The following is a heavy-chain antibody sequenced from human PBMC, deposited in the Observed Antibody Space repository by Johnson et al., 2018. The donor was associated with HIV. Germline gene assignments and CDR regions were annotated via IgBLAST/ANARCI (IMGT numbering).Heavy chain of an antibody. D-gene: IGHD3-16*02. CDR3: ARGGITFGGVIAPGAFDI. Sequence: VQLVESGGGLVQPGGSLRLSCAASGFTFSSYAMHWVRQAPGKGLEYVSAISSNGGSTYYATSVKGRFTISRDNSKNTLYLQMGSLRAEDMAVYYCARGGITFGGVIAPGAFDIWGQGTMVTVSS. CDR2: ISSNGGST. V-gene: IGHV3-64*01. CDR1: GFTFSSYA. J-gene: IGHJ3*02.